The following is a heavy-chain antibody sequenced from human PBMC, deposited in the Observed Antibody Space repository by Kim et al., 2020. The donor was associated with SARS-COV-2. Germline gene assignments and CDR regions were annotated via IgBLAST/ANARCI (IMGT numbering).Heavy chain of an antibody. Sequence: GGSLRLSCAASGFTFSSYAMHWVRQAPGKGLEWVAVISYDGSNKYYADSVKGRFTISRDNSKNTLYLQMNSLRAEDTAVYYCARGERWLVLGGFDYWGQGTLVTVSS. CDR3: ARGERWLVLGGFDY. D-gene: IGHD6-19*01. CDR1: GFTFSSYA. V-gene: IGHV3-30*04. J-gene: IGHJ4*02. CDR2: ISYDGSNK.